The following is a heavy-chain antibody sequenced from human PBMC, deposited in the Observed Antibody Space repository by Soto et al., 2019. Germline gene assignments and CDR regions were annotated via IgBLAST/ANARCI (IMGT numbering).Heavy chain of an antibody. D-gene: IGHD5-12*01. CDR3: ARDKGYSGYRFDY. CDR1: RGTFSSSA. V-gene: IGHV1-69*13. J-gene: IGHJ4*02. CDR2: IIPIFGTA. Sequence: SVTVSCSASRGTFSSSAISSVRQAPGQGLEWMGGIIPIFGTANYAQKFQGRVTITPDESTSTAYMELSSLRSEDTAVYYCARDKGYSGYRFDYWGQGTLVTVSS.